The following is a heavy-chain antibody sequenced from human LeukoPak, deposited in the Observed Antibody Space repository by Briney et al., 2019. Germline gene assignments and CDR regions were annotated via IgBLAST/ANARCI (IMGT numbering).Heavy chain of an antibody. CDR3: ARITGPGWGYYYYYYMDV. V-gene: IGHV5-51*01. CDR2: IYPGDSDT. D-gene: IGHD1-14*01. Sequence: GESLKISCKGSGYSFTSYWIGWVRQMPGKGLAWMGIIYPGDSDTRYSPSFQGQVTISADKSISTAYLQWSSLKASDTAMYYCARITGPGWGYYYYYYMDVWGKGTTVTVSS. J-gene: IGHJ6*03. CDR1: GYSFTSYW.